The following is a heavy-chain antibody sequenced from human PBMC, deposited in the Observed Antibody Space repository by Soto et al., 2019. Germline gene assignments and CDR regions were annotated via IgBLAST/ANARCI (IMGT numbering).Heavy chain of an antibody. CDR2: IYTSGGT. D-gene: IGHD1-26*01. CDR1: GGSISSYY. Sequence: PSETLSLTCTVSGGSISSYYWSWIRQPAGKGLEWIGRIYTSGGTNYNPSLKSRVTMSVDTSKNQFSLKLSSVTAADTAVYYCAIGSTLARNWTDPSCPGPLLTVSS. CDR3: AIGSTLARNWTDP. J-gene: IGHJ5*02. V-gene: IGHV4-4*07.